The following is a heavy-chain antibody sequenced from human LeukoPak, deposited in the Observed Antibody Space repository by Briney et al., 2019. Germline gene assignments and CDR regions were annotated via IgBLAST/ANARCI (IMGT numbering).Heavy chain of an antibody. CDR1: GGSFSSCGYY. CDR2: IYYSGST. CDR3: ARARDYGGNLYYFDY. D-gene: IGHD4-23*01. J-gene: IGHJ4*02. Sequence: SETLSLTCTVSGGSFSSCGYYWSWLRRHPGMGLEWFGYIYYSGSTYYNPSLKSRVTISVGTSKNQFSLKLSSVAAADTAVYYWARARDYGGNLYYFDYWGQGTLVSVSS. V-gene: IGHV4-31*03.